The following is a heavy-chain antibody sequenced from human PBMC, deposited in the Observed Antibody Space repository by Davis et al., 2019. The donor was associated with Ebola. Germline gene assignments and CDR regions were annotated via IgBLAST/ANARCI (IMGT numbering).Heavy chain of an antibody. J-gene: IGHJ5*02. CDR3: ARAAARPRLYNWFDP. V-gene: IGHV4-59*12. D-gene: IGHD6-6*01. Sequence: SETLSLTCSVSGGSISSYYWSWIRQPPGKGLEWIGYIYYSGSTNYNPSLKSRVTISVDTSKNQFSLKLSSVTAADTAVYYCARAAARPRLYNWFDPWGQGTLVTVSS. CDR1: GGSISSYY. CDR2: IYYSGST.